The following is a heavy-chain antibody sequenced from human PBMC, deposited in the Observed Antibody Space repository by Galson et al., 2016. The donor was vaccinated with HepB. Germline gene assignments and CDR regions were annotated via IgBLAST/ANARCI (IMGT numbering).Heavy chain of an antibody. D-gene: IGHD5-12*01. CDR3: ARDHISGRGPFFDY. CDR2: IKEDGSST. V-gene: IGHV3-7*03. J-gene: IGHJ4*02. Sequence: SLRLSCAASGFTFSRSWMTWVRQAPGRGLAWLANIKEDGSSTNHVDSVKGRFAISRDNAKTSLYLQMNSLRAEDTAVYYCARDHISGRGPFFDYWGQGIPVTVSS. CDR1: GFTFSRSW.